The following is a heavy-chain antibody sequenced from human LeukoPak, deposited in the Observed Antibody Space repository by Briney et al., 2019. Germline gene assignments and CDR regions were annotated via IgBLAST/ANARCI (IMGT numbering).Heavy chain of an antibody. CDR2: ISNDGSSK. Sequence: GGSLRLSCAASGFTFSSYGMHWVRQAPGKGLEWVAVISNDGSSKYYMDSVKGRFTIPRDDSKNTLYLQMNSLRAEDTAVYYCARGENSKTYPVSGYWGQGTLVTVSS. J-gene: IGHJ4*02. D-gene: IGHD2/OR15-2a*01. CDR3: ARGENSKTYPVSGY. V-gene: IGHV3-30*03. CDR1: GFTFSSYG.